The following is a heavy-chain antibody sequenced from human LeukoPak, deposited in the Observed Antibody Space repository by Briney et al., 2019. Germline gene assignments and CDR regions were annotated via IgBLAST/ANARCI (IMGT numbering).Heavy chain of an antibody. CDR2: ISHSGNT. V-gene: IGHV4-31*03. Sequence: SETLSLTCTVSGASIGGRGYYWTWIRQHPGKGLEWIGYISHSGNTYYNPSLKNRVIISLDTSNNHFSLRLNSVTAADTAVYYCAKARDVCGGGCPEVANWFDPWGQGTLVTVSS. D-gene: IGHD2-21*02. J-gene: IGHJ5*02. CDR3: AKARDVCGGGCPEVANWFDP. CDR1: GASIGGRGYY.